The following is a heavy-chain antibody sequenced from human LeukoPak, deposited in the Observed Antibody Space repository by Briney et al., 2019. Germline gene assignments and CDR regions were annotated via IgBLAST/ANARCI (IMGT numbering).Heavy chain of an antibody. J-gene: IGHJ3*01. Sequence: QPGGSLRLSCAASGFTFSSYAMSWVRQSPGKGLEWVSGISGSGSSTSYADSVKGRFTISRDNSKNTLYLQMNSLRAEDTAVYYCAKLYDISPSGAFDVWGQGTMVTVSS. D-gene: IGHD3-9*01. CDR3: AKLYDISPSGAFDV. CDR1: GFTFSSYA. CDR2: ISGSGSST. V-gene: IGHV3-23*01.